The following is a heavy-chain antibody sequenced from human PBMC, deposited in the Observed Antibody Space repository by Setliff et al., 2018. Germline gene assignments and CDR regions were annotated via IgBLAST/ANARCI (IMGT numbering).Heavy chain of an antibody. CDR2: TIPMFGTT. J-gene: IGHJ6*03. Sequence: KVSCKASGYTFRSYGITWVRQAPGQGLEWMGGTIPMFGTTNYAQKFQGRVTIITDESTSTAYMALSSLRSEDTAVYFCAREGVDTRSSTDYRYYMDVWGKGTTVTVSS. V-gene: IGHV1-69*05. CDR1: GYTFRSYG. D-gene: IGHD5-18*01. CDR3: AREGVDTRSSTDYRYYMDV.